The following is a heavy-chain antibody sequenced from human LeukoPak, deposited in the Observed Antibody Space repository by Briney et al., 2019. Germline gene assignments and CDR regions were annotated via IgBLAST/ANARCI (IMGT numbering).Heavy chain of an antibody. CDR3: ARSHGDY. CDR2: VKQDGSEK. J-gene: IGHJ4*02. V-gene: IGHV3-7*03. CDR1: GFTFSTYW. Sequence: GGSLRLSCTASGFTFSTYWMTWVRQAPGKGLEWVANVKQDGSEKHYVDSVKGRFTISRDNAKNSLFLQVNSLRAEDTAVYYCARSHGDYWGQGALVTVSS.